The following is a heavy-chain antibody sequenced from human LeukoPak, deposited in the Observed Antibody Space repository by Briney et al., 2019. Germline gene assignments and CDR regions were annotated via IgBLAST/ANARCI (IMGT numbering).Heavy chain of an antibody. CDR1: GFTFSSYS. Sequence: AGGSLRLSCAASGFTFSSYSMNWVRQAPGKGLEWVSYISSSSSTIYYADSVKGRFTISRDNAENSLYLQMSSLRDEDTAVYYCARVRGGFYYDYWGQGTLVTVSS. CDR3: ARVRGGFYYDY. CDR2: ISSSSSTI. V-gene: IGHV3-48*02. D-gene: IGHD3-22*01. J-gene: IGHJ4*02.